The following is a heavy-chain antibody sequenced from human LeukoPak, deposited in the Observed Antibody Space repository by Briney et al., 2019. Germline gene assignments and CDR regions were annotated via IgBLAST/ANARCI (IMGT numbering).Heavy chain of an antibody. J-gene: IGHJ6*02. CDR3: ARGPIQLWIHNAMDV. CDR2: IRSKAYRGTI. CDR1: GFTFGDHA. Sequence: GGSLRLSCTGSGFTFGDHAMSWARQAPGKGLEWVGFIRSKAYRGTIEYAASVKGRFTISRDDSASIAYLQMNSLKIEDTAVYYCARGPIQLWIHNAMDVWGQGTTVTVSS. V-gene: IGHV3-49*04. D-gene: IGHD1-1*01.